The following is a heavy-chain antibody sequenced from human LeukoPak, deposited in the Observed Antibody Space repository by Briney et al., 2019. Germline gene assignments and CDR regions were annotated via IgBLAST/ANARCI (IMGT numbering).Heavy chain of an antibody. J-gene: IGHJ5*02. CDR1: GGSFSGYY. D-gene: IGHD2-2*01. V-gene: IGHV4-34*01. CDR3: ASRYCSSTSCSEGYNWFDP. CDR2: INHSGST. Sequence: PSETLSLTCAVYGGSFSGYYWSWIRQPPGKGLEWIGEINHSGSTNYNPSLKSRATISVDTSKNQFSLKLTSVTAADTAVYYCASRYCSSTSCSEGYNWFDPWGQGILVTVSS.